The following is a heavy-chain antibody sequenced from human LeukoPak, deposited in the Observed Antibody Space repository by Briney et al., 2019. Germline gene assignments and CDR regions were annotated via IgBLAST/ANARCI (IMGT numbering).Heavy chain of an antibody. Sequence: PGGSLRLSCAASGFTFSNYAMSWVRQAPGKGLEWVANIKQDGSEKYYVDSVKGRFTISRDNSKNTLYLQMNSLRAEDTAVYYCARDPVVNYDFWSGERDAFDIWGQGTMVTVSS. CDR3: ARDPVVNYDFWSGERDAFDI. CDR2: IKQDGSEK. CDR1: GFTFSNYA. J-gene: IGHJ3*02. V-gene: IGHV3-7*01. D-gene: IGHD3-3*01.